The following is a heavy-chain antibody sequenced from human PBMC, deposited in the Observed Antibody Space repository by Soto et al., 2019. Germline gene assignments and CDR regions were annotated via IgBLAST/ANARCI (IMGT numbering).Heavy chain of an antibody. Sequence: EVQLVESGGGLVQPGRSLRLSCAASGFTFGDYAMHWVRQAPGKGLEWVSRITWNSGGIDYADSVKGRFTISRDNAKNSLFLQMNTLRADDTALYYCAKDAGDYMDVWGKGTTVTVSS. D-gene: IGHD1-26*01. J-gene: IGHJ6*03. CDR3: AKDAGDYMDV. CDR1: GFTFGDYA. CDR2: ITWNSGGI. V-gene: IGHV3-9*01.